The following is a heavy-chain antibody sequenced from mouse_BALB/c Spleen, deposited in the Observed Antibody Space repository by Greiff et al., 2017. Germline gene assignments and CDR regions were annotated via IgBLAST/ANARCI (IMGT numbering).Heavy chain of an antibody. J-gene: IGHJ1*01. CDR2: IWAGGST. CDR1: GFSLTSYG. D-gene: IGHD1-1*01. V-gene: IGHV2-9*02. Sequence: VQLQQSGPGLVAPSQSLSITCTVSGFSLTSYGVHWVRQPPGKGLEWLGVIWAGGSTNYNSALMSRLSISKDNSKSQVFLKMNSLQTDDTAMYYCARGGILLRWYFDVWGAGTTVTVSS. CDR3: ARGGILLRWYFDV.